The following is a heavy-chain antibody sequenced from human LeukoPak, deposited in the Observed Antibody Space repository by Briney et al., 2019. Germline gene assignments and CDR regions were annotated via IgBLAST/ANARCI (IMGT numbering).Heavy chain of an antibody. J-gene: IGHJ5*02. D-gene: IGHD2-2*02. CDR2: FDPEDGET. CDR3: ATTHCSSTSCYKVGRFDP. V-gene: IGHV1-24*01. CDR1: GYTLTELS. Sequence: GASVKVSCKVSGYTLTELSMHWVRQAPGKGLEWWGGFDPEDGETIYAQKFQGRVTMTEDTSTDTAYMELSSLRSEDTAVYYCATTHCSSTSCYKVGRFDPWGQGTLVTVSS.